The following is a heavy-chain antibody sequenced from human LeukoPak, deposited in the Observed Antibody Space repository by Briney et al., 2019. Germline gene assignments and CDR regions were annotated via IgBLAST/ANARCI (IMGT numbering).Heavy chain of an antibody. V-gene: IGHV3-48*01. CDR3: ARETYSSSYY. D-gene: IGHD6-6*01. Sequence: GGSLRLSCAASGFTFSSYSMNWVRQAPGKGLEWVSYISSSSSTIYYADFVKGRFTISRDNAKNSLYLQMNSLRAEDTAVYYCARETYSSSYYWGQGTLVTVSS. J-gene: IGHJ4*02. CDR1: GFTFSSYS. CDR2: ISSSSSTI.